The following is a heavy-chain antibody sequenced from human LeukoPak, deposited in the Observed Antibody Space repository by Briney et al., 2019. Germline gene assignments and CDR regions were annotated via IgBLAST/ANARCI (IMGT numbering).Heavy chain of an antibody. CDR2: ISGSGGSS. CDR3: AKESTVTPGIVNWFDT. Sequence: QPGGSLRLSCATSGFTFSIYAMTWVRQAPGKGLEWVSTISGSGGSSYYADSVKGRFTISRDNSKNTLYLQMNRLRAEDTAVYYCAKESTVTPGIVNWFDTWGQGTLVTVSS. CDR1: GFTFSIYA. J-gene: IGHJ5*02. V-gene: IGHV3-23*01. D-gene: IGHD4-17*01.